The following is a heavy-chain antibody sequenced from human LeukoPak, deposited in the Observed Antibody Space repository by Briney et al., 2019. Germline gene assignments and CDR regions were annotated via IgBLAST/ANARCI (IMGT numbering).Heavy chain of an antibody. CDR3: ARYVSSGLDY. CDR2: FYDSGNT. Sequence: SETLALTCIVSGGSISSGSYYWDWIRQAPGEGLEWIGNFYDSGNTRYNPSLKSRVTISGDTSKNQFSLKLSSVTAADTAIYYCARYVSSGLDYWGQGTLVTVSS. CDR1: GGSISSGSYY. J-gene: IGHJ4*02. V-gene: IGHV4-39*07. D-gene: IGHD3-22*01.